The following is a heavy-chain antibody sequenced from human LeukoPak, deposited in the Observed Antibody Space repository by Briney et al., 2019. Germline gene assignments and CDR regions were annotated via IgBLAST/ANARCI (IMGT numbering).Heavy chain of an antibody. CDR1: GFTISIYA. D-gene: IGHD2-2*01. J-gene: IGHJ3*01. Sequence: PGGSLRLSCSASGFTISIYAMHWVRQAPGKGLEWVSAINGGGDATEYADSVKGRFTISRDNSKNTLYLQMNSLRPDDTAVYYCARCTASCYANAFDVWGQGTLLTVSS. CDR2: INGGGDAT. CDR3: ARCTASCYANAFDV. V-gene: IGHV3-23*01.